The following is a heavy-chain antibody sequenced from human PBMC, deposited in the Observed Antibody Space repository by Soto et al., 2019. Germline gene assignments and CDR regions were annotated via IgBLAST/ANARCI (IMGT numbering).Heavy chain of an antibody. Sequence: NPSETLSLTCAVSGGSISSGGYSWSWIRQPPGKGLEWIGYIYHSGSTYYNPSLKSRVTISVDRSKNQFSLKLSSVTAADTAVYYCARGMTDYYYDSSGYTNWGQGTLVTVSS. CDR2: IYHSGST. CDR3: ARGMTDYYYDSSGYTN. V-gene: IGHV4-30-2*01. D-gene: IGHD3-22*01. J-gene: IGHJ4*02. CDR1: GGSISSGGYS.